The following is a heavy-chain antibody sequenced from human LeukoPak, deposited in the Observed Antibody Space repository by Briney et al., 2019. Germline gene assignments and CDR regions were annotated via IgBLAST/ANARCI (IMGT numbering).Heavy chain of an antibody. CDR2: INPNSGGT. Sequence: GASVKVSCKASGYTFTGYYMHSVRQAPGQGLEWMGWINPNSGGTNYAQKLQGRVTMTRDTSISTAYMELSRLRSDDTAVYYCARVQQQLGDFDYWGQGTLVTVSS. CDR3: ARVQQQLGDFDY. D-gene: IGHD6-13*01. J-gene: IGHJ4*02. CDR1: GYTFTGYY. V-gene: IGHV1-2*02.